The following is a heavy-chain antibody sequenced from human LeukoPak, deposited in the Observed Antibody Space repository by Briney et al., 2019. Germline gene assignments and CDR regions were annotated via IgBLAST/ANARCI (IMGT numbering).Heavy chain of an antibody. CDR2: INHSGST. V-gene: IGHV4-34*01. CDR3: ARGSRATYYVRRGYYMDV. D-gene: IGHD3-10*02. Sequence: SETLSLTCAVYGGSFSGYYWSWIRQPPGKGLERIGEINHSGSTNYNPSLKSRVTISVDTSKNQFSLKLSSVTAADTAVYYCARGSRATYYVRRGYYMDVWGKGTTVTVSS. J-gene: IGHJ6*03. CDR1: GGSFSGYY.